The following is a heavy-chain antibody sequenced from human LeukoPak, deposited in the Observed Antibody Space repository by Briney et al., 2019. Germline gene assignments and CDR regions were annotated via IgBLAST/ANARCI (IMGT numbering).Heavy chain of an antibody. V-gene: IGHV3-23*01. CDR3: ARESTMIVAEAFDI. CDR2: ITGSGGGT. Sequence: GGSLRLSCEASGFTFSSYAMIWVRQAPGKGLEWVSAITGSGGGTQYADSVKGRFTISRDNSKNTLYLQMNSLRAEDTAVYYCARESTMIVAEAFDIWGQGTMVTVSS. CDR1: GFTFSSYA. D-gene: IGHD3-22*01. J-gene: IGHJ3*02.